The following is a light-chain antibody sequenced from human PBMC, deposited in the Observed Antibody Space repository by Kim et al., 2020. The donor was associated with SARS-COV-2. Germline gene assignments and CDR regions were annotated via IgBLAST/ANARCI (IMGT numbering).Light chain of an antibody. Sequence: QSLTISCTGTSSDGGRYNSFSWYQQHPVKAPKLILYDVTKRASGVPDRSSGSKSGNTASLTISGLQAEDEADYSCCSYADKLRYVFGSGTKVTVL. CDR2: DVT. CDR3: CSYADKLRYV. CDR1: SSDGGRYNS. J-gene: IGLJ1*01. V-gene: IGLV2-11*03.